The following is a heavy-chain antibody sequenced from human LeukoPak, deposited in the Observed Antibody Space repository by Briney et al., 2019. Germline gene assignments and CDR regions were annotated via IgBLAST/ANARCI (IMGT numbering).Heavy chain of an antibody. D-gene: IGHD2-8*01. CDR1: GGSFSGYY. Sequence: PSETLSLTCAVYGGSFSGYYWSWIRQPPGKGLEWIGEINHSGSTNYNPSLKSRVTISVDTSKNQFSLKLSSVTAADTAVYYCARGKGRYCTNGVCYTAAYYYYYMDVWGKGTTVTVSS. CDR3: ARGKGRYCTNGVCYTAAYYYYYMDV. CDR2: INHSGST. V-gene: IGHV4-34*01. J-gene: IGHJ6*03.